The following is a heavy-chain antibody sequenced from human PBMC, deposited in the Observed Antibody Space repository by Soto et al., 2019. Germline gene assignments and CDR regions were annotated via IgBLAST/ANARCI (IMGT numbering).Heavy chain of an antibody. CDR2: IKVDGSEK. CDR3: AKNPGYYYDSTGYHFDY. CDR1: GFTFSDYW. V-gene: IGHV3-7*03. D-gene: IGHD3-22*01. J-gene: IGHJ4*02. Sequence: PGGSLRLSCAASGFTFSDYWMSWVRLAPGKGLEWVAKIKVDGSEKHYADSVKGRFTISRDNSKNTLYLQMNSLRAEDTAVYYCAKNPGYYYDSTGYHFDYWGQGTLVTVSS.